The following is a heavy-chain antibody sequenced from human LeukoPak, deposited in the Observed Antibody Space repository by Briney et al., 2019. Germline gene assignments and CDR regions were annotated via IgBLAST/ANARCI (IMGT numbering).Heavy chain of an antibody. CDR1: GGTFSSYA. CDR2: IIPIFGIA. V-gene: IGHV1-69*04. D-gene: IGHD1-1*01. J-gene: IGHJ4*02. CDR3: ARWATGTTFDY. Sequence: AVKVSCKASGGTFSSYAISWVRQAPGQGLEWMGRIIPIFGIANYAQKFQGRVTITADKSTSTAYMELSSLRSEDTAVYYCARWATGTTFDYWGQGTLVTVSS.